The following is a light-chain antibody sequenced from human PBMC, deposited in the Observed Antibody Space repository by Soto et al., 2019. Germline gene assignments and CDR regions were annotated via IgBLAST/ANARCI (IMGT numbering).Light chain of an antibody. CDR3: QQYNTWPPVT. CDR2: GAS. Sequence: EIVMTQSPATLSVSPGERATLSCRASQSVSSNLAWHQQKPGQAPRLLIYGASTRATGIPARFSGSGSGTEFTLTISSLQSKDFAVYYCQQYNTWPPVTFGQGTKVEIK. V-gene: IGKV3-15*01. CDR1: QSVSSN. J-gene: IGKJ2*01.